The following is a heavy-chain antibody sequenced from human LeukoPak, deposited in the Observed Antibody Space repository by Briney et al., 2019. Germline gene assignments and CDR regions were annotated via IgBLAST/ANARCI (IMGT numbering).Heavy chain of an antibody. CDR3: AKDSSAYYYTGQDY. D-gene: IGHD3-22*01. CDR1: GFSLNTYG. CDR2: IRNDGSKE. J-gene: IGHJ4*02. Sequence: GGSLRLSCAASGFSLNTYGMHWVRQAPGKGLEWVTFIRNDGSKEYYRDSVKGRFIISRDNSKNTLYLQMNSLRAEDTALYYCAKDSSAYYYTGQDYWGQGTLATVSS. V-gene: IGHV3-30*02.